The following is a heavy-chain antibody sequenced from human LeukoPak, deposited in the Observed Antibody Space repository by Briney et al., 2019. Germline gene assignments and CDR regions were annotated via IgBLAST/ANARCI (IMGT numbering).Heavy chain of an antibody. Sequence: SETLSLTCTVSGGSISSSSYYWGWIRQPPGKGLEWFGSIYYSGSTYYNPSLKSRVTISVDTSKNQFSLKLSSVTAADTAVYYCARHPYYYGSGSYFNDLSDNWFDPWGQGTLVTVSS. J-gene: IGHJ5*02. D-gene: IGHD3-10*01. CDR3: ARHPYYYGSGSYFNDLSDNWFDP. CDR2: IYYSGST. V-gene: IGHV4-39*01. CDR1: GGSISSSSYY.